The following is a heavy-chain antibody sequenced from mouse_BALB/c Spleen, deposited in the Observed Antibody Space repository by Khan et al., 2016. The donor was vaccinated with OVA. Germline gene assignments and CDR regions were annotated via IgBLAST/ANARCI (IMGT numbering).Heavy chain of an antibody. CDR3: ARDRYGYVDY. V-gene: IGHV9-2-1*01. CDR2: INTETGEP. J-gene: IGHJ2*01. CDR1: GYTFTDYS. D-gene: IGHD2-14*01. Sequence: QIQLVQSGPELKKPGETVKISCKASGYTFTDYSMHWVKQAPGKGLKWMGWINTETGEPTYADDFKGRFAFSLETSASTAYLQINNLKNEDTATYFVARDRYGYVDYGGQGTTLTVSS.